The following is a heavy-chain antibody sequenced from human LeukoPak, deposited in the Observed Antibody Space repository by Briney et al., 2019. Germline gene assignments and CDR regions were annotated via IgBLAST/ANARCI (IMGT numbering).Heavy chain of an antibody. CDR2: INPNSGGT. J-gene: IGHJ4*02. D-gene: IGHD6-13*01. CDR3: AGSSGYSSSWYFDY. Sequence: ASVKVSCKASGYTFTGYYMHWVRQAPGQGLKWMGWINPNSGGTNYAQKFQGRVTMTRDASISTAYMELSRLRSDDTAVYYCAGSSGYSSSWYFDYWGQGTLVTVSS. V-gene: IGHV1-2*02. CDR1: GYTFTGYY.